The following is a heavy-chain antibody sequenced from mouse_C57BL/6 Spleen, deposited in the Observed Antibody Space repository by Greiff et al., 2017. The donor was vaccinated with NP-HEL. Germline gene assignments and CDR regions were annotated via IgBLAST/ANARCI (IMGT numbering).Heavy chain of an antibody. CDR1: GYAFSSYW. D-gene: IGHD1-1*02. CDR2: IYPGDGDT. Sequence: VKLQQSGAELVKPGASVKISCKASGYAFSSYWMNWVKQRPGKGLEWIGQIYPGDGDTNYNGKFKGKATLTADKSSSTAYMQLSSLTSEDSAVYFCARVGWSKYFDDWGQGTTLTVSS. V-gene: IGHV1-80*01. CDR3: ARVGWSKYFDD. J-gene: IGHJ2*01.